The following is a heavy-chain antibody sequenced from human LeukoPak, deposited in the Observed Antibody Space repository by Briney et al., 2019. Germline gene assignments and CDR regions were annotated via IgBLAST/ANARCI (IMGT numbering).Heavy chain of an antibody. J-gene: IGHJ4*02. V-gene: IGHV4-34*01. Sequence: PSETLSLTCAAYGGSFSGYCWSWIRQPPGKGLEWMGEINHSGSTNYNPSLKSRVTISVDTSKNKFSLKLSSVTAADTAVYYCARAGRYSYGYKFDYWGQGPLVTVSS. CDR2: INHSGST. CDR1: GGSFSGYC. D-gene: IGHD5-18*01. CDR3: ARAGRYSYGYKFDY.